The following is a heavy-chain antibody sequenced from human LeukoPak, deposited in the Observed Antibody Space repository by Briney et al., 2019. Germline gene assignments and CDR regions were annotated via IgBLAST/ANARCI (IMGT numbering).Heavy chain of an antibody. CDR3: ARLIAARLAYFDY. CDR1: GFTLSRYT. CDR2: ISSSGDST. Sequence: PGGSLRLSCAASGFTLSRYTMHWVRQAPGKGLESVSAISSSGDSTYYANSVRGRFTISGDNSKNTLYLQMGSLRPEDTAVYFCARLIAARLAYFDYWGQGTLVTVSS. V-gene: IGHV3-64*01. D-gene: IGHD6-6*01. J-gene: IGHJ4*02.